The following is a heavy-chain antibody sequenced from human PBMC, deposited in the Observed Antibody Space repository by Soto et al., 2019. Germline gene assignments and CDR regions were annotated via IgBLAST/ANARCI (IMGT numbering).Heavy chain of an antibody. CDR3: ARTTAVPITLRSRYFFDY. CDR2: VYYSGTT. V-gene: IGHV4-61*01. CDR1: GGSVSNKTYY. J-gene: IGHJ4*02. D-gene: IGHD3-10*01. Sequence: PSETLSLTCSVSGGSVSNKTYYWSWIRQPPGKRLEWIGYVYYSGTTNYNPSLKSRVTISVDLSKNQFSLGLSSVTTADTALYYCARTTAVPITLRSRYFFDYWGQGTLVTVSS.